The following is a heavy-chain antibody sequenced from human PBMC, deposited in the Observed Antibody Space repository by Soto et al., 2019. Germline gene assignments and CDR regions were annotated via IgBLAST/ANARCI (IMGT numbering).Heavy chain of an antibody. V-gene: IGHV1-46*01. J-gene: IGHJ6*02. CDR2: ISTYGGCT. CDR1: GFTFTNYF. D-gene: IGHD3-22*01. CDR3: ARGDGRGSSGFYYFYGRDV. Sequence: QVQLVQSGAEVKEPGASLKVSCKASGFTFTNYFFHWVRQAPREGLAWMGTISTYGGCTSYLKNFQVKITLTRDTSTSTVYMELSSLRSEDTAVYYCARGDGRGSSGFYYFYGRDVWGHGTPVTVSS.